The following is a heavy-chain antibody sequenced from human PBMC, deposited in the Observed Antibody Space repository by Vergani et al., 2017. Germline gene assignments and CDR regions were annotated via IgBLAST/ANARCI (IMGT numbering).Heavy chain of an antibody. CDR1: GDSIISRSYY. J-gene: IGHJ2*01. CDR2: IYNSGNG. D-gene: IGHD3-16*01. Sequence: QMQLQESGPGLVKASETLSLTCTVSGDSIISRSYYWGWIRQPPGKGLEWIVSIYNSGNGDSSSSLKSRVTISADTSKNQFSLRLTSVTAADTAAYYCASGKYYSDSTSHFRGRYFDVWGRGTLVTVPS. V-gene: IGHV4-39*01. CDR3: ASGKYYSDSTSHFRGRYFDV.